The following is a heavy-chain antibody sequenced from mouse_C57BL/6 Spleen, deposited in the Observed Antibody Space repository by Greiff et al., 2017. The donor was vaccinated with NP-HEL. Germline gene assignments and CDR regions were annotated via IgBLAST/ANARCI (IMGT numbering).Heavy chain of an antibody. CDR2: IYPRSGNT. D-gene: IGHD2-12*01. CDR1: GYTFTSYG. Sequence: QVQLQQSGAELARPGASVKLSCKASGYTFTSYGVSWVKQRTGQGLEWIGEIYPRSGNTYYNEKFKGKATLTADKSSSTAYMELRSLTSEDSAVYFCARSALLVPPYWYFDVWGTGTTVTVSS. J-gene: IGHJ1*03. CDR3: ARSALLVPPYWYFDV. V-gene: IGHV1-81*01.